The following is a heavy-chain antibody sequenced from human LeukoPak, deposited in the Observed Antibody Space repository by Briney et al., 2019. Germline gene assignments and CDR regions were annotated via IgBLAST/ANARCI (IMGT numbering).Heavy chain of an antibody. CDR2: IYTSGST. D-gene: IGHD3-16*01. V-gene: IGHV4-4*07. J-gene: IGHJ5*02. CDR1: GGSISSYY. Sequence: PSETLSLTCTVSGGSISSYYWSWIRQPAGKGLEWIGRIYTSGSTNYNPSLKSRVTISVDKSKNQFSLKVSPVTAADTAVYYCARGGDNGDENSFDPWGQGTLVTVSS. CDR3: ARGGDNGDENSFDP.